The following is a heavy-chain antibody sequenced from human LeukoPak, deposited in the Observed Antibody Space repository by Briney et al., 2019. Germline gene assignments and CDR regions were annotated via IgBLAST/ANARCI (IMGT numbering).Heavy chain of an antibody. J-gene: IGHJ4*01. D-gene: IGHD6-13*01. CDR3: ARSSSTWYPLFDY. CDR2: TRNKANSYTT. CDR1: GFTFSNYA. V-gene: IGHV3-72*01. Sequence: PGGSLRLSCAASGFTFSNYAMTWVRQVPGKGLEWVGRTRNKANSYTTEYAAPVKGRFAISRDDSKNSLYLQMNSLKIEDTAIYYCARSSSTWYPLFDYWGQGTLVTVSS.